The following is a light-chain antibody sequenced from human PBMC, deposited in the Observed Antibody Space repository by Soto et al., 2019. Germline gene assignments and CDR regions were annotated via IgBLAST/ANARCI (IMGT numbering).Light chain of an antibody. CDR3: QRYGSSPLIT. V-gene: IGKV3-15*01. J-gene: IGKJ5*01. CDR2: GVS. CDR1: QSVSGN. Sequence: EIVMTQSPATLSVSPGERATLSCRASQSVSGNLAWYQQKPGQAPRLLIYGVSTRATGIPARFSGSGSGTDFTLTISSLEPEDFAVYFCQRYGSSPLITFGQGTRLEIK.